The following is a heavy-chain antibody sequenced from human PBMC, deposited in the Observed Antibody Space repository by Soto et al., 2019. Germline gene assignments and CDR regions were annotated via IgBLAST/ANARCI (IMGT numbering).Heavy chain of an antibody. D-gene: IGHD6-6*01. Sequence: SGTLSLTCTVSGGSISSYYWSWIRQPPGKGLEWIGYIYYSGSTNYNPSLKSRVTISVDTSKNQFSLKLSSVTAADTAVYYCARHSLGKKLVGRGDAFDIWGQGTMVTVS. J-gene: IGHJ3*02. CDR3: ARHSLGKKLVGRGDAFDI. CDR1: GGSISSYY. CDR2: IYYSGST. V-gene: IGHV4-59*08.